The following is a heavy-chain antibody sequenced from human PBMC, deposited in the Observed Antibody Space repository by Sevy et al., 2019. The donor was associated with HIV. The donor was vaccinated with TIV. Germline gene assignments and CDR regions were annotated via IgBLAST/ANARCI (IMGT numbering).Heavy chain of an antibody. V-gene: IGHV3-15*01. D-gene: IGHD3-10*01. CDR3: TTGDYYGSGDY. CDR1: GFTFSNAW. J-gene: IGHJ4*02. Sequence: GGSLRLSCAASGFTFSNAWMSWVRQAPGKGLEWVGRIKSKTDGGTTDDAAPVKGRFTISREDSKNTLYLQMNSLKTEDTAVYYCTTGDYYGSGDYWGQGTLVTVSS. CDR2: IKSKTDGGTT.